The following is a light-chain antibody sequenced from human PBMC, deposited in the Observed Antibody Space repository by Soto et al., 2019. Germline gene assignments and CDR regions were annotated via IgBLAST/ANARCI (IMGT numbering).Light chain of an antibody. CDR2: DVS. Sequence: QSALTQPASVSGSPGQSITISCTGTTSDVGGYNHVSWYQQYPGKPPKLIIHDVSHRPSGVSNRFSGSKSGNTASLTISGLQAEDEADYYCCSYRSLNTRVFGGGTKLTVL. V-gene: IGLV2-14*03. J-gene: IGLJ2*01. CDR3: CSYRSLNTRV. CDR1: TSDVGGYNH.